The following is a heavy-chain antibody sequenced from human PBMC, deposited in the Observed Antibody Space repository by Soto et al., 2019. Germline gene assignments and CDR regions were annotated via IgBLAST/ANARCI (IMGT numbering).Heavy chain of an antibody. CDR1: GYTFTSYG. V-gene: IGHV1-18*01. Sequence: ASVKVSCKASGYTFTSYGISWVRQAPGQGLEWMGWISAYNGNTNYAQKLQGRVTMTTDTSTSTAYMELRSLRSDDTAVYYCARDIEYYYDSSGYYSNFDYWGQGTLVTVSS. CDR3: ARDIEYYYDSSGYYSNFDY. J-gene: IGHJ4*02. CDR2: ISAYNGNT. D-gene: IGHD3-22*01.